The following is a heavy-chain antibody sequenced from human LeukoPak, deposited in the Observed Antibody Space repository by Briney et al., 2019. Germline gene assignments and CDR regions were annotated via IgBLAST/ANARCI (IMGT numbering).Heavy chain of an antibody. CDR3: ARDLRGFGDAFDI. CDR2: ISTTSRHA. J-gene: IGHJ3*02. V-gene: IGHV3-11*06. D-gene: IGHD3-10*01. Sequence: GGSLRLSCGASGFTFSDYYMSWIRQAPGKGLEWVSYISTTSRHADYADSVKGRFTISRDNAKNSLYLQMNSLRAEDTAVYYCARDLRGFGDAFDIWGQGTTVTVSS. CDR1: GFTFSDYY.